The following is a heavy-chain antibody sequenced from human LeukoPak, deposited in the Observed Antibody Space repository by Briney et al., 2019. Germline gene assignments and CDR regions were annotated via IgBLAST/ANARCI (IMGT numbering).Heavy chain of an antibody. CDR3: ARDRYYHSSGYPTRDAFDI. CDR2: ISAYNGNT. Sequence: ASVKVSCKASGYTFTSYGISWVRQAPGQGLEWMGWISAYNGNTNYAQKLQGRVTMTTDTSTSTAYMELRSLRSDDTAVYYCARDRYYHSSGYPTRDAFDIWGQGTMVTVSS. CDR1: GYTFTSYG. V-gene: IGHV1-18*01. D-gene: IGHD3-22*01. J-gene: IGHJ3*02.